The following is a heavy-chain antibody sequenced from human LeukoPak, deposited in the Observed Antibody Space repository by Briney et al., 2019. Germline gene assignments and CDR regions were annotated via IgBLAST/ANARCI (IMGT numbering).Heavy chain of an antibody. J-gene: IGHJ1*01. CDR1: GFTINNNY. CDR3: ARDSAFSSYSN. D-gene: IGHD2-15*01. Sequence: GSLRLSCTASGFTINNNYMSWVRQAPGKGLEWVSIIYSDRSTYYPESVKGRFTISRDDSKNTLFLQMDSLRVEDTAIYYCARDSAFSSYSNWGQGALVTVSS. CDR2: IYSDRST. V-gene: IGHV3-53*01.